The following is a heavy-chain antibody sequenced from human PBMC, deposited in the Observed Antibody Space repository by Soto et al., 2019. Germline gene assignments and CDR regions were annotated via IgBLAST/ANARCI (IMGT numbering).Heavy chain of an antibody. V-gene: IGHV1-18*01. CDR1: GYTFTSFG. CDR3: ARPTDFYYYAMDV. J-gene: IGHJ6*02. CDR2: ISGYNGNT. Sequence: GASVQVSCKASGYTFTSFGINWVRQAPGQGLEWMGWISGYNGNTNYAQNLQDRVTMTRDTSTSTAYMELRSLRSDDTAVYYCARPTDFYYYAMDVWGQGATVTVSS.